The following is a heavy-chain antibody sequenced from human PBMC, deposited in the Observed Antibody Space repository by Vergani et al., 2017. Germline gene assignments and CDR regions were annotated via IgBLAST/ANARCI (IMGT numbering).Heavy chain of an antibody. CDR2: IKQDGSEK. CDR3: AGDFVATPPGFDY. D-gene: IGHD5-12*01. Sequence: EVQLLESGGGLVQPGGSLRLSCAASGFTFSSYWMSWVRQAPGKGLEWVANIKQDGSEKYYVDSVKGRFTISRDNAKNSLYLQMNSLGAEDTAVYYCAGDFVATPPGFDYWGQGTLVTVSS. CDR1: GFTFSSYW. J-gene: IGHJ4*02. V-gene: IGHV3-7*01.